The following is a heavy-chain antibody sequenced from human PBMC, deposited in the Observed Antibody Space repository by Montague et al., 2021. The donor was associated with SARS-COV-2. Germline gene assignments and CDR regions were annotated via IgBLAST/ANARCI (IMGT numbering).Heavy chain of an antibody. D-gene: IGHD5-12*01. Sequence: SETLSLTCSVSGESMDHYYWSWIRQPPGQEPVSIGYIFYSGTTGYNPSLRSRVSISIDMSNYQFSLQLTSLTSADTAVYYCARGQRGFPFWGQGKLVTVSS. CDR1: GESMDHYY. CDR2: IFYSGTT. CDR3: ARGQRGFPF. J-gene: IGHJ4*02. V-gene: IGHV4-59*01.